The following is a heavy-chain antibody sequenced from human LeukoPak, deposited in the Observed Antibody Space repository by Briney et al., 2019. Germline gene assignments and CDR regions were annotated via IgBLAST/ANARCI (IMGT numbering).Heavy chain of an antibody. J-gene: IGHJ6*02. CDR2: ISSSGSYT. Sequence: GGSLRLSCAASGFTFSDYYMSWIRQAPGKGLEWVSYISSSGSYTNYADSVKGRFTISRDNAKNSLYLQMNSLRAEDTAVYYCARPGDTVQLGYGMDVWGQGTTVTVSS. V-gene: IGHV3-11*03. CDR1: GFTFSDYY. D-gene: IGHD1-1*01. CDR3: ARPGDTVQLGYGMDV.